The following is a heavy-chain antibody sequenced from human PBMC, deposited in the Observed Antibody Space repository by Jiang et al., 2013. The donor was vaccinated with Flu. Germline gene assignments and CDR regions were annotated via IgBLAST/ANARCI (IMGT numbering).Heavy chain of an antibody. J-gene: IGHJ4*02. V-gene: IGHV6-1*01. CDR3: ARDPGGSYAPXFDY. D-gene: IGHD1-26*01. CDR1: SVSSNSAA. CDR2: TYYRSKWYN. Sequence: SVSSNSAAWNWIRQSPSRGLEWLGRTYYRSKWYNDYAVSVKSRITINPDTSKNQFSLQLNSVTPEDTAVYYCARDPGGSYAPXFDYWGQGTLVTVSS.